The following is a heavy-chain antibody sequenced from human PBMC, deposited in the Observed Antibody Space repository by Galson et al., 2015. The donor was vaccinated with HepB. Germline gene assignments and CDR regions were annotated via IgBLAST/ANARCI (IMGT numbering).Heavy chain of an antibody. V-gene: IGHV1-2*02. J-gene: IGHJ6*03. CDR3: ARDRPPDIVVVPAAIHNYYYMDV. D-gene: IGHD2-2*02. CDR1: GYTFTGYY. Sequence: SVKVSCKASGYTFTGYYMHWVRQAPGQGLEWMGWINPNSGGTNYAQKFQGRVTMTRDTSISTAYMELSRLRSDDTAVYYCARDRPPDIVVVPAAIHNYYYMDVWGKGTTVTVSS. CDR2: INPNSGGT.